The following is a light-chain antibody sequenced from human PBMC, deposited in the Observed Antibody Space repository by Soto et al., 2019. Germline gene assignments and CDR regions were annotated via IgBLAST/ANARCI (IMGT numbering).Light chain of an antibody. CDR2: GAS. V-gene: IGKV3-20*01. Sequence: EIVMTQSPGTLSLSPVERATLSCMASQSIRNNFLAWYQQKPGQAPRLLIYGASSRATGIPDRFSGSGSGTDFTLTISRLEPEDFAVYYCQQYGSSPPITFGQGTRLEIK. CDR1: QSIRNNF. J-gene: IGKJ5*01. CDR3: QQYGSSPPIT.